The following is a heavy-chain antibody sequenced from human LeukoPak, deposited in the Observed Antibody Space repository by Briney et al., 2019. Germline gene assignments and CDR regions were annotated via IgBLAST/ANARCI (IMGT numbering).Heavy chain of an antibody. J-gene: IGHJ4*02. CDR2: IYYSGST. V-gene: IGHV4-59*11. CDR1: GGSISSHY. CDR3: ARGDSFDY. Sequence: SETLSLTCTVSGGSISSHYWGWIRQPPGKGLEWIGYIYYSGSTNYDPSLKSRVTISVDTSKNQFSLKLSSVTAADTAVYYCARGDSFDYWGQGTLVTVSS.